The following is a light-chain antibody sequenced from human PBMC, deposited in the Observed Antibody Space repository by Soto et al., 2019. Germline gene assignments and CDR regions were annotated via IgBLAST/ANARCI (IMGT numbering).Light chain of an antibody. V-gene: IGKV1-33*01. J-gene: IGKJ3*01. CDR3: QQYDNRPFT. CDR2: DAS. CDR1: QDISKF. Sequence: DIQMTQSPSSLSASVGDRVSFTCQASQDISKFLNWYQHKPGQAPSLLIYDASKSQFGVPSRFSGSGSGTAFTFTISSLQPEDNATYYCQQYDNRPFTFGPGTKVDVK.